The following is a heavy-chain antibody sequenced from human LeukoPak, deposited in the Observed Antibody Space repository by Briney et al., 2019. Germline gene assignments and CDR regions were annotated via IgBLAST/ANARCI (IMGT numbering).Heavy chain of an antibody. D-gene: IGHD5-18*01. CDR3: ARSSGYTYGSDY. CDR1: GVSISSYY. J-gene: IGHJ4*02. CDR2: IYFSGSI. V-gene: IGHV4-59*08. Sequence: SETLSLTCSVSGVSISSYYWSWIRQPPGRGLEWVGYIYFSGSINYNPSLKSRVTISADTSTNQLSLKLSSVTAADTAVYYCARSSGYTYGSDYWGQGTLVTVSS.